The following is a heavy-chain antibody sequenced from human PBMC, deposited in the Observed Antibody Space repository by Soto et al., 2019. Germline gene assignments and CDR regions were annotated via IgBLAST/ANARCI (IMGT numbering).Heavy chain of an antibody. CDR1: GFTFSSYG. Sequence: QVQLVESGGGVVQPGRSLRLSCAASGFTFSSYGMHWVRQAPGKGLEWVAVISYDGSNKYYADFVKGRFTISRDNSKNTLYLQMNSLRAEDTAVYYYAKDQAWSPIAQEYYFDYWGQGTLVTVSS. CDR2: ISYDGSNK. D-gene: IGHD6-13*01. CDR3: AKDQAWSPIAQEYYFDY. J-gene: IGHJ4*02. V-gene: IGHV3-30*18.